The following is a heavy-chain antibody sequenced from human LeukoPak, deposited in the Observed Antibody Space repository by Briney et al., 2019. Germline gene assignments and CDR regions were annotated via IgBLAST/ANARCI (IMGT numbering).Heavy chain of an antibody. V-gene: IGHV1-2*02. J-gene: IGHJ4*02. CDR2: INPNSGGT. Sequence: ASVKVSCKASGYRFTGYYIHWARQAPGQGLEWMGWINPNSGGTNYAQKFQGRVTMTRDTSISTAYMELSRLRSDDTAVYYCARERTLTSCYDYWGQGTLVTVSS. CDR3: ARERTLTSCYDY. D-gene: IGHD2-15*01. CDR1: GYRFTGYY.